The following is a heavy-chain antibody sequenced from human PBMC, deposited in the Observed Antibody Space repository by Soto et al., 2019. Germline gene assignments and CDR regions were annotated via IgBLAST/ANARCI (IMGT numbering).Heavy chain of an antibody. CDR3: ARCSLVVIPVPGFDP. Sequence: SETLCVTCTLSVGSISSGGYYWSWIRQHRGRGLEWIGYIYYNGNTYYNPSLKSRVTVSVDTSKNQFSLNVRSVTAADTAVYYCARCSLVVIPVPGFDPWGQGTLVTVSS. V-gene: IGHV4-31*03. CDR2: IYYNGNT. CDR1: VGSISSGGYY. J-gene: IGHJ5*02. D-gene: IGHD2-15*01.